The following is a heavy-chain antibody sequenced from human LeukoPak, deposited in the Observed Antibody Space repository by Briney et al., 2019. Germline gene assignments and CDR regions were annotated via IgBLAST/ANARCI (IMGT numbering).Heavy chain of an antibody. D-gene: IGHD1-26*01. CDR2: IYYSGST. Sequence: SETLSLTCTVSGGSISSYYWSWIRQPPGKGLEWIGYIYYSGSTNYNPSLKSRATISVDTSKNQFSLKLSSVTAADTAVYYCARDRGSHSPHFDYWGQGTLVTVSS. V-gene: IGHV4-59*12. CDR3: ARDRGSHSPHFDY. J-gene: IGHJ4*02. CDR1: GGSISSYY.